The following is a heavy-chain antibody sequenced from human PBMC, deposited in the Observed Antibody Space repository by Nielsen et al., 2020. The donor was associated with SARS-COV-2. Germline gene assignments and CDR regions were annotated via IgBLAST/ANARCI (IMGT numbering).Heavy chain of an antibody. Sequence: SETLSLTCTVSGGSISSGGYYWSWIRRHPGKGLEWIGYIYFSGCTCYNPSLKSRVTISVDTSKNQFSLSLRSVTAADTAVYYCARESSGYDHYNYGMDVWGQGTTVTVSS. CDR3: ARESSGYDHYNYGMDV. CDR1: GGSISSGGYY. J-gene: IGHJ6*02. CDR2: IYFSGCT. V-gene: IGHV4-31*03. D-gene: IGHD5-12*01.